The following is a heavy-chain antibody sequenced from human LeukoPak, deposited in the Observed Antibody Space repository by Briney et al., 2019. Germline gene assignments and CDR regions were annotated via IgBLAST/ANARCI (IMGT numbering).Heavy chain of an antibody. CDR2: IYYSGST. Sequence: SETLSLTCTVSGGSISSGGYYWSWIRQHPGKGLEWIGYIYYSGSTYYNPSLKSRVTISVDTSKNQFSLKLSSVTAADTAVYYCARVRSGSLNAFDTWGQGTMVTVSS. V-gene: IGHV4-31*03. CDR3: ARVRSGSLNAFDT. J-gene: IGHJ3*02. CDR1: GGSISSGGYY. D-gene: IGHD1-26*01.